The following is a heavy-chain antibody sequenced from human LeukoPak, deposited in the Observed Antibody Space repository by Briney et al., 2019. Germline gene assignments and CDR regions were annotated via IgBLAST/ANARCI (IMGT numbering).Heavy chain of an antibody. D-gene: IGHD1-26*01. V-gene: IGHV3-48*02. Sequence: GGSLRLSCAASGFTFSSYSMNWVRQAPGKGLEWVSHITASGTAMFYADSVKGRFTISRDNAKNSLYLQMNSLRDEDTAVYYCASSGSYRFDYCGQGTLVTVSS. CDR3: ASSGSYRFDY. J-gene: IGHJ4*02. CDR1: GFTFSSYS. CDR2: ITASGTAM.